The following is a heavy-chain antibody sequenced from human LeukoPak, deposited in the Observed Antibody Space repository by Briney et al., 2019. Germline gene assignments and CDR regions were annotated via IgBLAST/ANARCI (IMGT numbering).Heavy chain of an antibody. V-gene: IGHV1-69*13. CDR1: GGTFSSYA. Sequence: SVKVSCKASGGTFSSYAISWVRQAPGQGLEWMGGIIPIFGTANYAQKFQGRVTITADESTSTAYMELSSLRSEDTAVYYCARVPGDYDFWSGLLTITYYYYGMDVWGQGTTVTVSS. J-gene: IGHJ6*02. CDR2: IIPIFGTA. D-gene: IGHD3-3*01. CDR3: ARVPGDYDFWSGLLTITYYYYGMDV.